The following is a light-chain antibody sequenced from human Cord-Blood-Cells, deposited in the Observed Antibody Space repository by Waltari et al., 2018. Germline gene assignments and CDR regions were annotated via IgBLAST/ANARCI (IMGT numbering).Light chain of an antibody. J-gene: IGKJ3*01. CDR3: QQYNNWPPVT. Sequence: EIVMTQSPATLSVSPGERATLSCRASQSVSSNLAWYQQKPGQAPRLLIYGASTRATGIPARFSGSGSGTEFTLTISSLQSEDYAVYYCQQYNNWPPVTFGPGTKVDIK. CDR1: QSVSSN. CDR2: GAS. V-gene: IGKV3-15*01.